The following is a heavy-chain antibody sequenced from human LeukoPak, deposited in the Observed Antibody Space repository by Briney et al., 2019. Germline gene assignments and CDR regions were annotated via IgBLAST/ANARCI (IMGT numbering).Heavy chain of an antibody. V-gene: IGHV1-46*01. Sequence: GASVKVSCKASGYTFASYYMHWVRQAPGQGLEWVGIINPSGGSTTYAQKFQGRVTMTRDTSTSTVYMELSSLRSEDTAVYYCAGEPATTTVTYPFFDYWGQGTLVTVSS. D-gene: IGHD4-17*01. CDR3: AGEPATTTVTYPFFDY. CDR2: INPSGGST. J-gene: IGHJ4*02. CDR1: GYTFASYY.